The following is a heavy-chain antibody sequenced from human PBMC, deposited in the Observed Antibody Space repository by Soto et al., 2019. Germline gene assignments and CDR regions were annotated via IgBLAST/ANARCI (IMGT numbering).Heavy chain of an antibody. J-gene: IGHJ4*02. CDR3: ARGQSGDKVDS. CDR1: GGSISTVDYW. Sequence: QVQLQESGPGLVKPSQTLSLTCTVSGGSISTVDYWWSWIRQSPDMGLEWIGHIYDGGRTYNNPSLESRVTMSVDTSKSQLSLPLSSVSAADTAVYYCARGQSGDKVDSWGQGTLVTVSS. CDR2: IYDGGRT. V-gene: IGHV4-30-4*01. D-gene: IGHD7-27*01.